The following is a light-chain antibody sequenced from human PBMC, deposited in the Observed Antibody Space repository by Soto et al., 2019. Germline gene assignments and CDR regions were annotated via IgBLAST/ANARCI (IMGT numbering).Light chain of an antibody. J-gene: IGLJ1*01. CDR1: SSDVGGYNY. V-gene: IGLV2-14*01. CDR2: DVS. CDR3: NSYESSSALV. Sequence: QSALTQPASVSGSPGQSITISCTGTSSDVGGYNYVSWYQQHPGKAPKLMIYDVSNRPSGVSNRFTGSKSGNTASLTISGLQAEDEADYYCNSYESSSALVFGTGTKLTVL.